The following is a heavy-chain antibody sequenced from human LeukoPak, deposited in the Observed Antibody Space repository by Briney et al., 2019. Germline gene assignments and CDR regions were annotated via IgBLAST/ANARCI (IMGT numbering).Heavy chain of an antibody. CDR1: GGSISSSSYY. CDR2: IYYSRST. V-gene: IGHV4-39*07. J-gene: IGHJ4*02. D-gene: IGHD6-19*01. Sequence: PSETLSLTCTVSGGSISSSSYYWGWIRQPPGKGLEWIGSIYYSRSTYYNPSLKSRVTISVDTSKNQFSLKLSSVTAADTAVYYCARLDSSGWYYFDYWGQGTLVTVSS. CDR3: ARLDSSGWYYFDY.